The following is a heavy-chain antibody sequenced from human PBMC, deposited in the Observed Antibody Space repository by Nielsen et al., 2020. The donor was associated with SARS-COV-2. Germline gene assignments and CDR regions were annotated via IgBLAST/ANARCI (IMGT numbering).Heavy chain of an antibody. CDR2: ISYDGSNK. V-gene: IGHV3-30*04. CDR3: ARGLLEMATISFYYYYGMDV. J-gene: IGHJ6*02. CDR1: GFTFSSYA. Sequence: GGSLRLSCAASGFTFSSYAMHWVRQAPGKGLEWVAVISYDGSNKYYADSVKGRFTISRDNSKNTLYLQMNSLRAEDTAVYYCARGLLEMATISFYYYYGMDVWGQGTTVTVSS. D-gene: IGHD5-24*01.